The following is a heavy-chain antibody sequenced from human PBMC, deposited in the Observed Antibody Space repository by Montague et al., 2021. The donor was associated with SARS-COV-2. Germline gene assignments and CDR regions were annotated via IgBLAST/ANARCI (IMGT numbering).Heavy chain of an antibody. CDR2: IYHSGST. CDR1: GGSISSSNW. CDR3: ARGGCSSFPFDY. D-gene: IGHD6-13*01. J-gene: IGHJ4*02. Sequence: SETLSLTCAVSGGSISSSNWWSWVRQPPGKGLEWIGEIYHSGSTNYNPSLKSRVTISVDKSENQFSLKLSSVTAAATAVYYCARGGCSSFPFDYWGQGTLVTVSS. V-gene: IGHV4-4*02.